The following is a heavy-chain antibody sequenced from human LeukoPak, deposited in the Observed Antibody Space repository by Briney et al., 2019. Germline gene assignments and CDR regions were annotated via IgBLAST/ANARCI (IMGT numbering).Heavy chain of an antibody. J-gene: IGHJ4*02. V-gene: IGHV2-5*01. D-gene: IGHD6-6*01. CDR3: AHGRGIAARPYYFDY. CDR1: GFSLSTSGVG. Sequence: KESGPTLVKPTQTLTLTCTFSGFSLSTSGVGVGWIRQPPGKALEWLALIYWNDDKRYSPPLKSRLTITKDTSKNQVVLTMTNMDPVDTATYYCAHGRGIAARPYYFDYWGQGTLVTVSS. CDR2: IYWNDDK.